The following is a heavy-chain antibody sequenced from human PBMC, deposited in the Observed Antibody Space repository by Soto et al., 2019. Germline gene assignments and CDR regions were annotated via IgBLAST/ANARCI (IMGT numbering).Heavy chain of an antibody. Sequence: PSETLSLTCTVSGGSISSSSYYWGWIHQPPGKGLEWIGSIYYSGSTYYNPSLKSRVTISVDTSKNQFSLKLSSVTAADTAVYYCARQGQSLTIFGVVHPDIYYYGMDVWGQGTTVTVSS. CDR1: GGSISSSSYY. D-gene: IGHD3-3*01. CDR3: ARQGQSLTIFGVVHPDIYYYGMDV. V-gene: IGHV4-39*01. J-gene: IGHJ6*02. CDR2: IYYSGST.